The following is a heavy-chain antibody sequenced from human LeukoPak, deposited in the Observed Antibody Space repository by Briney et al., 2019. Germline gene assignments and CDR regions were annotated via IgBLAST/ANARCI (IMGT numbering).Heavy chain of an antibody. CDR2: ISNSGSTI. D-gene: IGHD3-22*01. CDR3: VVVFDY. V-gene: IGHV3-48*03. J-gene: IGHJ4*02. Sequence: GGSLRLSCTASGFTFSDYEMNWVRQATGKGPGWVAYISNSGSTINYADSVKGRFTISRDNAKKSLYLQMNSLRAEDTAVYYCVVVFDYWGQGTLVTVSS. CDR1: GFTFSDYE.